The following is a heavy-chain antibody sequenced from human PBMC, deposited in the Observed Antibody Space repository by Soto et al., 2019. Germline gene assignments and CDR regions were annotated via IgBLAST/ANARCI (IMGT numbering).Heavy chain of an antibody. J-gene: IGHJ4*02. CDR1: GGSISSSSYY. Sequence: PSETLSLTCTVSGGSISSSSYYWGWIRQPPGKGLEWIGSIYYSGSTYYNPSLKSRVTISVDTSKNQFSLKLSSVTAADTAVYYCARQRFSRSSWYGAFDYWGQGTLVTSPQ. CDR2: IYYSGST. D-gene: IGHD6-13*01. CDR3: ARQRFSRSSWYGAFDY. V-gene: IGHV4-39*01.